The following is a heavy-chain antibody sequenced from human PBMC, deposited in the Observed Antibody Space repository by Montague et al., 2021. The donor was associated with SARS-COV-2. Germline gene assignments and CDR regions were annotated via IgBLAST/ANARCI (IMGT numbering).Heavy chain of an antibody. CDR2: IDYSGST. J-gene: IGHJ6*02. CDR3: ARLPYDNSYGMDV. Sequence: SETLSLTCTVSGGSISTYYWNWIRQFPGKGLEWIGYIDYSGSTNYNPSLQSRVIISVDRSKLQCSLKLNSVTAADPAIYYCARLPYDNSYGMDVGGQGTTVTV. D-gene: IGHD3-9*01. CDR1: GGSISTYY. V-gene: IGHV4-59*01.